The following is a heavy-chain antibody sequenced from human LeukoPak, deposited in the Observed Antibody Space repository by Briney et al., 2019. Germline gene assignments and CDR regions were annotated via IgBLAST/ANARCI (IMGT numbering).Heavy chain of an antibody. Sequence: GRSLRLSCAASGFTFDDYAMHWVRQAPGKGLEWVSGISWDSGSIGYADSVKGRFTISRDNAKNSLYLQMNSLRAEDTAFYYCAKDRTNNETILGVVWYGMDVWGQGTTVTVSS. CDR3: AKDRTNNETILGVVWYGMDV. V-gene: IGHV3-9*01. CDR1: GFTFDDYA. CDR2: ISWDSGSI. D-gene: IGHD3-3*01. J-gene: IGHJ6*02.